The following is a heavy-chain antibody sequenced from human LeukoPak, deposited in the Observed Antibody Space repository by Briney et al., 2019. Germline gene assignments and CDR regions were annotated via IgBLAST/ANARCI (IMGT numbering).Heavy chain of an antibody. CDR3: AREYYYERYFDY. V-gene: IGHV4-61*01. CDR1: GGSVSSGSYF. D-gene: IGHD3-22*01. CDR2: IYYSGST. Sequence: PSETLSLTCTVSGGSVSSGSYFWSWIRQPPGKGLEWIGYIYYSGSTNYNPSLKSRVTISVDTSKNQFSLKLSSVTAADTAVYYCAREYYYERYFDYWGQGTLVTVSS. J-gene: IGHJ4*02.